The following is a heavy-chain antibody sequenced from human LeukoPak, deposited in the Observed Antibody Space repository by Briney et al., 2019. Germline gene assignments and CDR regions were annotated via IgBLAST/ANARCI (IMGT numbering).Heavy chain of an antibody. CDR1: GYSFTSYW. J-gene: IGHJ4*02. CDR2: IDPSDSYT. V-gene: IGHV5-10-1*01. D-gene: IGHD3-22*01. Sequence: RTGESLKISCKGSGYSFTSYWISWVRQMPGKRLELMGRIDPSDSYTNYSPSFQGHVTISADKSISTAYLQWSSLKASDTAMYYCARYYYDSSGYYKYYFDYWGQGTLVTVSS. CDR3: ARYYYDSSGYYKYYFDY.